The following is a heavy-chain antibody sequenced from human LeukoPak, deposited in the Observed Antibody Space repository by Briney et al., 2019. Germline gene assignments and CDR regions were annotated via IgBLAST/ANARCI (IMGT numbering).Heavy chain of an antibody. CDR1: GGSISSYY. D-gene: IGHD3-22*01. CDR2: IYYSGST. V-gene: IGHV4-59*08. Sequence: PSETLSLTCTVSGGSISSYYWSWIRQPPGKGLEWIGYIYYSGSTNYNPSLKSRVTISVDTSKNQFSLKLSSVTAADTAVYYCARVPYYYDSSVDYWGQGTLVTVSS. J-gene: IGHJ4*02. CDR3: ARVPYYYDSSVDY.